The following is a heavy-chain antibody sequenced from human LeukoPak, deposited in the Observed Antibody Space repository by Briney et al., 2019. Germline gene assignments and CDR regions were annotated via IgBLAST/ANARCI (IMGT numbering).Heavy chain of an antibody. V-gene: IGHV4-61*08. CDR1: GGSPTRGDYS. CDR2: IYYSGST. J-gene: IGHJ4*02. D-gene: IGHD2-2*01. Sequence: PSETLSLTCTVSGGSPTRGDYSWRWVRQPPGKGLEYSVSIYYSGSTKYNPSLKSRVTISVDTSKNQFSLKLNSVTAADTAVYYCARGRVPAYWGQGTLVTVSS. CDR3: ARGRVPAY.